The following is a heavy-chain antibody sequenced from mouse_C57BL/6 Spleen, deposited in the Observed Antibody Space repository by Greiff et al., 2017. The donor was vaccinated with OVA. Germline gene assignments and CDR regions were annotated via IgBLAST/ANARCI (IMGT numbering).Heavy chain of an antibody. CDR1: GYSFTGYY. CDR2: INPSTGGT. CDR3: ARGDLSWFAY. D-gene: IGHD3-3*01. Sequence: VQLKESGPELVKPGASVKISCKASGYSFTGYYMNWVKQSPEKSLEWIGEINPSTGGTTYNQKFKAKATLTVDKSSSTAYMQLKSLTSEDSAVYYCARGDLSWFAYWGQGTLVTVSA. J-gene: IGHJ3*01. V-gene: IGHV1-42*01.